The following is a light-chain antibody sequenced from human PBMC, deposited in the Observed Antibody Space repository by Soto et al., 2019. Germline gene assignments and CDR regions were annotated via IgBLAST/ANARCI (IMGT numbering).Light chain of an antibody. CDR3: QQSTGIPYT. Sequence: DIQMTQSPSSLSASVGDSVTITCRASQTIDTYLNWYQQNPGKAPRLLIYAESTLQNGVPYRFSGSGAGTDFTLTISSLQPEDFATYYCQQSTGIPYTFGQGTKLEIK. CDR1: QTIDTY. CDR2: AES. V-gene: IGKV1-39*01. J-gene: IGKJ2*01.